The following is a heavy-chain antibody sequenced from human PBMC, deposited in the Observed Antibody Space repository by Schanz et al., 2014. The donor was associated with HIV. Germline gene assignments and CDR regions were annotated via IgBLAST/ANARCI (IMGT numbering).Heavy chain of an antibody. CDR2: ISRSGGST. CDR3: ATSIYTYGKGSFDY. D-gene: IGHD5-18*01. CDR1: GFSFSTYA. V-gene: IGHV3-23*01. J-gene: IGHJ4*02. Sequence: QLSESGGDLVRPGASLRLSCAASGFSFSTYAMAWVRQAPGEGLEWVSAISRSGGSTFYSDSVKGRFTISRDNSKNTLYLQMSRLRADDTAMYYCATSIYTYGKGSFDYWGQGSLVSVSS.